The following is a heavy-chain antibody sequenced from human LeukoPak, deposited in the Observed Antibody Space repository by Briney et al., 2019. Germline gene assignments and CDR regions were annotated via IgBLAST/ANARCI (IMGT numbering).Heavy chain of an antibody. CDR1: GGSIRSSSDY. CDR2: IYYSGST. D-gene: IGHD4-11*01. J-gene: IGHJ6*03. Sequence: SETLSLTCTVSGGSIRSSSDYWGWIRQPPGKGLEWIGTIYYSGSTYYNPSLQSRVTISVDTSSNQFSLKLTSVTAADTAEYYCARDGGYSNPYYYYYYYMDVWGKGTTVTVSS. CDR3: ARDGGYSNPYYYYYYYMDV. V-gene: IGHV4-39*07.